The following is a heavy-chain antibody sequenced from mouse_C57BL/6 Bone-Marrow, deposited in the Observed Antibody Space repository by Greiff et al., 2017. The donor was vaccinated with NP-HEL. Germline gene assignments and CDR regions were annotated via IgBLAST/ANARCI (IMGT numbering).Heavy chain of an antibody. CDR2: IHPNSGST. CDR3: ARLGSWFAY. Sequence: QVHVKQSGAELVKPGASVKLSCKASGYTFTSYWMHWVKQRPGQGLEWIGMIHPNSGSTNYNEKFKSKATLTVDKSSSTAYMQLSSLTSEDSVVYYCARLGSWFAYWGQGTLVTVSA. V-gene: IGHV1-64*01. D-gene: IGHD4-1*01. CDR1: GYTFTSYW. J-gene: IGHJ3*01.